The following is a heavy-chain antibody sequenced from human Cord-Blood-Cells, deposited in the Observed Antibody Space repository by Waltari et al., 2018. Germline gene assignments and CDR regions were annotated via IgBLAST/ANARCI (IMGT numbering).Heavy chain of an antibody. D-gene: IGHD7-27*01. CDR3: ARGRESGTGDDAFDI. Sequence: QVQLQHWGAGLLKPSENLSLPCAVYGGSVSGYSWTWIRQPPGEGLEWVGEINHSGSTNYNPSLKSRVTISGDTSKNQFSLKLSSVTDADTAVYYCARGRESGTGDDAFDIWGQGTMVTVSS. CDR2: INHSGST. J-gene: IGHJ3*02. CDR1: GGSVSGYS. V-gene: IGHV4-34*01.